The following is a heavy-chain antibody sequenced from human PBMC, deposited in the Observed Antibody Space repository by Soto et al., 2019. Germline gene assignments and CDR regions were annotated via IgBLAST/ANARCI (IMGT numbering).Heavy chain of an antibody. J-gene: IGHJ5*01. Sequence: QVQVVQSGAEVKKPGSSVRVSCKASGGTFTNNAISWVRQAPGQGLEWMGGIIPIFGTQNYAQKFQDRVTITADESTSTAYMELSSLRSEDTAGYYCARGMGMFDSWGHGTLVTVSS. CDR2: IIPIFGTQ. CDR1: GGTFTNNA. D-gene: IGHD1-26*01. V-gene: IGHV1-69*01. CDR3: ARGMGMFDS.